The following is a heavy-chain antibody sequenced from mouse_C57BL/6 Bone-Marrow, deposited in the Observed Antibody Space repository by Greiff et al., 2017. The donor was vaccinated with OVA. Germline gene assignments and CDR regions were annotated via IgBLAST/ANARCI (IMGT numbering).Heavy chain of an antibody. CDR2: IDPETGGT. Sequence: VQRVESGAELVRPGASVTLSCKASGYTFTDYEMHWVKQTPVHGLEWIGAIDPETGGTAYNQKFKGKAILTADKSSSTAYMELRSLTSEDSAVYYCTRWYDYDGFAYWGQGTLVTVSA. V-gene: IGHV1-15*01. CDR1: GYTFTDYE. CDR3: TRWYDYDGFAY. D-gene: IGHD2-4*01. J-gene: IGHJ3*01.